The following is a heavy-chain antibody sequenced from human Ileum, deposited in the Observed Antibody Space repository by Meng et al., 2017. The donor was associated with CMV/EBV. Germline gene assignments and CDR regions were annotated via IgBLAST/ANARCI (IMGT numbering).Heavy chain of an antibody. J-gene: IGHJ4*02. V-gene: IGHV4-59*01. CDR3: ARGDERWSGYFMG. D-gene: IGHD3-3*01. CDR1: GLTSSDYW. CDR2: MYHSGRT. Sequence: ESLKISCAASGLTSSDYWMSWIRQSPGKGLEWIAYMYHSGRTKYNSSLKSRVNISLDMSTNQFSLRLSSVTAADTAVYYCARGDERWSGYFMGWGQGTLVTVSS.